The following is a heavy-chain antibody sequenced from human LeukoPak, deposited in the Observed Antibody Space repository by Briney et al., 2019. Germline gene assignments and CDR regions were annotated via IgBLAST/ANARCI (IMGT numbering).Heavy chain of an antibody. V-gene: IGHV1-18*01. J-gene: IGHJ6*02. Sequence: GASVKVSCKASGYTFTSYGISWVRQAPGQGLEWMGWISAYNGNTNYAQKLQGRVTMTTDTSTSTACMELRSLRSDDTAVYYCARGSVVVVAATDYYYYGMDVWGQGTTVTVSS. D-gene: IGHD2-15*01. CDR1: GYTFTSYG. CDR3: ARGSVVVVAATDYYYYGMDV. CDR2: ISAYNGNT.